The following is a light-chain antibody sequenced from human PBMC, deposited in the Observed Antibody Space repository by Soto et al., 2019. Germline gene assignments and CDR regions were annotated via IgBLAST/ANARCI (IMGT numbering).Light chain of an antibody. J-gene: IGKJ1*01. CDR1: QSVSSNY. CDR2: DAS. Sequence: EIVLTQSPGTLSLSPCDRATLSCRASQSVSSNYLAWYQQKPGQAPRLLIYDASTRATGIPARFSGSGSGTDFTLTISRLEPEDFAVYYCQQYGSSPPWTFGQGTKVDIK. CDR3: QQYGSSPPWT. V-gene: IGKV3-20*01.